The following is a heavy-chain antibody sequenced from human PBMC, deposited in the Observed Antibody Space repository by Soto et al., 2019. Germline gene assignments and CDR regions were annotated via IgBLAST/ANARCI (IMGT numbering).Heavy chain of an antibody. D-gene: IGHD4-17*01. Sequence: QVQLQESGPGLVKPSQTLSLTCTVSGGSISSGGYYWSWIRQDPGKGLEWIGYIYYSGSTYYNPSLKSRVTISVDPSKNQFSLKLSSVTAADTAVYYCARDMVTTGREGYYYYMDVWGKGTTVTVSS. CDR2: IYYSGST. CDR1: GGSISSGGYY. J-gene: IGHJ6*03. CDR3: ARDMVTTGREGYYYYMDV. V-gene: IGHV4-31*03.